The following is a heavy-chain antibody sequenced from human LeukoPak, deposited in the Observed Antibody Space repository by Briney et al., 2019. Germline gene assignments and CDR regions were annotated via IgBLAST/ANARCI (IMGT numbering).Heavy chain of an antibody. Sequence: SVKVSRKASGGTFSSYAISWVRQAPGQGLEWMGGIIPIFGTANYAQKFQGRVTITADESTSTAYMELSSLRSEDTAVYYCARSFYCSGGSCYLLGYYYYGMDVWGQGTTVTVSS. D-gene: IGHD2-15*01. CDR2: IIPIFGTA. CDR3: ARSFYCSGGSCYLLGYYYYGMDV. J-gene: IGHJ6*02. V-gene: IGHV1-69*13. CDR1: GGTFSSYA.